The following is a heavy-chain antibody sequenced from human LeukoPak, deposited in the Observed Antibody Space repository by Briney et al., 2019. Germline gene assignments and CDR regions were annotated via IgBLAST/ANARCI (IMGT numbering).Heavy chain of an antibody. Sequence: KSGGSLRLSCAASGFTFSDYYMSWIRQAPGKGLEWVSYISSSGSTIYYADSVKGRFTISRDNAKNSLYLQMNSLRAEDTAVYYCARDRLSIAAAGKRGVDYWGQGTLVTVSS. CDR3: ARDRLSIAAAGKRGVDY. J-gene: IGHJ4*02. CDR1: GFTFSDYY. D-gene: IGHD6-13*01. V-gene: IGHV3-11*01. CDR2: ISSSGSTI.